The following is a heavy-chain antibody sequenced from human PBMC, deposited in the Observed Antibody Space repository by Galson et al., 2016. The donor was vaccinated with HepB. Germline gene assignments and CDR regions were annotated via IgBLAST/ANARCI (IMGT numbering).Heavy chain of an antibody. CDR1: GFTFSNYG. J-gene: IGHJ4*02. CDR2: ITYDGRNK. CDR3: VRTLDDGDCAGY. Sequence: SLRLSCAVSGFTFSNYGMHWVRQAPGKGLEWVAIITYDGRNKYHTDSVKGRLTISRDNSKNTLYLQMNSLRDEDTAVYYCVRTLDDGDCAGYWGQGTLVTVSS. D-gene: IGHD4-17*01. V-gene: IGHV3-30*12.